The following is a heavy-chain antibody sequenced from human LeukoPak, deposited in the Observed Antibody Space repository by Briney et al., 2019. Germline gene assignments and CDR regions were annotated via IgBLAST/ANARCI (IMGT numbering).Heavy chain of an antibody. J-gene: IGHJ4*02. CDR1: GFTFSSYG. CDR2: ISYDGSNK. CDR3: AIPKGGWYSSGWYVY. D-gene: IGHD6-19*01. V-gene: IGHV3-30*03. Sequence: PGRSLRLSCAASGFTFSSYGMHWVRQAPGKGLEWVAVISYDGSNKYYADSVKGRFTISRDNSKNTLYLQMNSLRAEDTAVYYCAIPKGGWYSSGWYVYWGQGTLVTVSS.